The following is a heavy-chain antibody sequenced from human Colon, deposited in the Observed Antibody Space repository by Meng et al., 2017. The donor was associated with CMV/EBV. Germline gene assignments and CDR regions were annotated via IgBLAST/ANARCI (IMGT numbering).Heavy chain of an antibody. CDR1: GFSFSSYE. D-gene: IGHD2-2*01. J-gene: IGHJ4*02. Sequence: GGSLRLSCVISGFSFSSYEMNWVRQAPGKGLEWVSTITGSGGSTYYADSVKGRFTLSRDNSKNTLYLQMNSLRVEDTAVYYCAKGRGSSTSSYDYWGQGTLVTVSS. CDR2: ITGSGGST. V-gene: IGHV3-23*01. CDR3: AKGRGSSTSSYDY.